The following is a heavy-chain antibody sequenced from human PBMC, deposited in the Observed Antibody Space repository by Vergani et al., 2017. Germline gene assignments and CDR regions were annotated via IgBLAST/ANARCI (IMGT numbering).Heavy chain of an antibody. Sequence: QVQLVQSGAEVKKPGASVKVSCKASGYTFTSYGINWVRQATGQGLEWMGWMNPNSGNTGYAQKFQGRVTITADKSTSTAYMELSSLRAEDTAVYYCARDGDYYDSSGYNRLLDYWGQGTLVTVSS. J-gene: IGHJ4*02. D-gene: IGHD3-22*01. V-gene: IGHV1-8*03. CDR2: MNPNSGNT. CDR1: GYTFTSYG. CDR3: ARDGDYYDSSGYNRLLDY.